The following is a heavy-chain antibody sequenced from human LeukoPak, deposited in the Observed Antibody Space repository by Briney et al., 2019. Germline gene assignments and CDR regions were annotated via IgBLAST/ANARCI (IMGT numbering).Heavy chain of an antibody. CDR1: GFTFSSYS. CDR2: ISSSSSYI. J-gene: IGHJ4*02. CDR3: ATHYDILTGYSYYFDY. Sequence: GGSLRLSCAASGFTFSSYSMNWVRQAPGKGLEWVSSISSSSSYIYYADSVKGGFTISRDNAKNSLYLQMNSLRAEDTAVYYCATHYDILTGYSYYFDYWGQGTLVTVSS. V-gene: IGHV3-21*01. D-gene: IGHD3-9*01.